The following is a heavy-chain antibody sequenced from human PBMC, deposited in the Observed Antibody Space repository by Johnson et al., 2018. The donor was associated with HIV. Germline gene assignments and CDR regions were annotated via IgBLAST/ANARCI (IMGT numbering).Heavy chain of an antibody. CDR1: GFTFSSYW. CDR2: INSDGSST. D-gene: IGHD3-16*01. V-gene: IGHV3-74*02. CDR3: ARVPVVIGGVRKAFDI. J-gene: IGHJ3*02. Sequence: VQLVESGGGVVQPGRSLRLSCAASGFTFSSYWMHWVRQAPGKGLVWVSRINSDGSSTTYADSVKDRFTISRDNAKNILYLQMNSLRAEDTAVYYCARVPVVIGGVRKAFDIWGQGTMVTVSS.